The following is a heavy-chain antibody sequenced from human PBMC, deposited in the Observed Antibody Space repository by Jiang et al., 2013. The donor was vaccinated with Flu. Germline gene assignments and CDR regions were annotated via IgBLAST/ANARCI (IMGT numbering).Heavy chain of an antibody. V-gene: IGHV2-70*11. CDR3: ARIRSLADYYYYGMDV. D-gene: IGHD6-19*01. Sequence: KPTQTLTLTCTFSGFSLSTSGMCVSWIRQPPGKALEWLARIDWDDDKYYSTSLKTRLTISKDTSKNQVVLTMTNMDPVDTATYYCARIRSLADYYYYGMDVWGQGTTVTVSS. J-gene: IGHJ6*02. CDR1: GFSLSTSGMC. CDR2: IDWDDDK.